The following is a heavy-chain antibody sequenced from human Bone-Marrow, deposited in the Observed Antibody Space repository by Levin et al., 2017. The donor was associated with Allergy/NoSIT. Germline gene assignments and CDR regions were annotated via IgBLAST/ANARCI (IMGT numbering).Heavy chain of an antibody. CDR3: ARGGILGYCSGVTCYAGNDAFDV. CDR2: IKQDGSEK. CDR1: GFTFRNYW. V-gene: IGHV3-7*01. J-gene: IGHJ3*01. D-gene: IGHD2-15*01. Sequence: QAGGSLRLSCAASGFTFRNYWMSWVRQAPGKGLEWVANIKQDGSEKYYVDSVKGRFTISRDNAQNSLYLQMNSLRAEDTAVYYCARGGILGYCSGVTCYAGNDAFDVWGQGTMVTVSS.